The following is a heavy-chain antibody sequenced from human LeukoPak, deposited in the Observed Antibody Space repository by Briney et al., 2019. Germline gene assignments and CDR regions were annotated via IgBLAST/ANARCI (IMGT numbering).Heavy chain of an antibody. CDR3: VREDTPATANY. V-gene: IGHV3-23*01. D-gene: IGHD2-21*02. CDR2: ISGGGDIT. J-gene: IGHJ4*02. CDR1: GFNFANHA. Sequence: GGSLRLSCAASGFNFANHAMSWVHQTPGKGLEWVSAISGGGDITYYAGSVTGRFTISRDNSKDTLFLQMHSLRPGDTAVYYCVREDTPATANYWGQGTLVTISS.